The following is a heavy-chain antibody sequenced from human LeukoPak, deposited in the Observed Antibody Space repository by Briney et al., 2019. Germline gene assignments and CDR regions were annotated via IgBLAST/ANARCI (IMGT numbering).Heavy chain of an antibody. D-gene: IGHD1-14*01. V-gene: IGHV3-21*01. Sequence: GGSLRLSCAASGFTFSSYSMNWVRQAPGKGLEWVSSTSSSSSYIYYADSVKGRFTISRDNAKNSLYLQMNSLRAEDTAVYYCARDLLNQVARDYWGQGTLVTVSS. J-gene: IGHJ4*02. CDR3: ARDLLNQVARDY. CDR2: TSSSSSYI. CDR1: GFTFSSYS.